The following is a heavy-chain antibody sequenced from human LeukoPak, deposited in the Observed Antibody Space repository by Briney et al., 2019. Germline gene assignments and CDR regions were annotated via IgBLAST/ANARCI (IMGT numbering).Heavy chain of an antibody. D-gene: IGHD1-26*01. CDR2: INPSGGST. CDR1: GYTFTSYY. Sequence: ASVKVSCKASGYTFTSYYMHWVRHAPGQGLEWMGIINPSGGSTSYAQKFQGRVTMTRDMSTSTVYMELSSLRSEDTAVYYCACQTSGSPGWRWYMDVWGKGTTVTVSS. J-gene: IGHJ6*03. CDR3: ACQTSGSPGWRWYMDV. V-gene: IGHV1-46*01.